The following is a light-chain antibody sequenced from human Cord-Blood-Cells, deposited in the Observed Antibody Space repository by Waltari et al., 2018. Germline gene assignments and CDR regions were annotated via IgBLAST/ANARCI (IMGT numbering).Light chain of an antibody. CDR2: GNS. V-gene: IGLV1-40*01. J-gene: IGLJ3*02. CDR1: SSNIGAGYD. CDR3: QSYDSSLSGV. Sequence: TQPPSVSGAPGQRVTISCTGSSSNIGAGYDVHWYQQLPGTAPKLLIYGNSNRPSGVPDRFSGSKSGTSASLAITGLQAEDEADYYCQSYDSSLSGVFGGGTKLTVL.